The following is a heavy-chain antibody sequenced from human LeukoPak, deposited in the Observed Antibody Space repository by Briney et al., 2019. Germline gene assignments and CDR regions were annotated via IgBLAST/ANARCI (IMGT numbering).Heavy chain of an antibody. V-gene: IGHV3-53*01. J-gene: IGHJ4*02. CDR2: IYSGGST. CDR3: ARGVGSYYFDY. CDR1: GFTVSSNY. D-gene: IGHD1-26*01. Sequence: GGSLRLSCAASGFTVSSNYMSWVRQAPGKGLEWVSVIYSGGSTYYADSVKGRFTISRDNSKNTLYLQMNSLRAVDTAVYYCARGVGSYYFDYWGQGTLVTVSS.